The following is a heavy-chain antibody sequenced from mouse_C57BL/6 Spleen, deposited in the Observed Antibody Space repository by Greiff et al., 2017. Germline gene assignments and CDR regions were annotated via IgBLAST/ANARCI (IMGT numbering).Heavy chain of an antibody. CDR1: GYTFTSYW. CDR2: IYPGSGST. V-gene: IGHV1-55*01. J-gene: IGHJ2*01. CDR3: ARNYYGSSPLDH. D-gene: IGHD1-1*01. Sequence: QVQLQQPGAELVKPGASVKMSCKASGYTFTSYWIPWVKQRPGQGLEWIGDIYPGSGSTNYNEKFKSKATLTVDTASSTAYMQLSSLTSEDSAVYYCARNYYGSSPLDHWGQGTTLTVSS.